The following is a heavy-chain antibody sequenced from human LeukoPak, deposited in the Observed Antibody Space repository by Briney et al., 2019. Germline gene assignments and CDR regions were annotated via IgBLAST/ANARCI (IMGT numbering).Heavy chain of an antibody. J-gene: IGHJ4*02. D-gene: IGHD2-2*01. Sequence: SETLSLTCAVYGGSFSGYYWSWIRQPPGKGLEWVGEINHSGSTNYNPSLKSRVTISVDTSKNQFSLKLSSVTAADTAVYYCARESDRYCSSTSCSKYYFDYWGQGTLVTVPS. CDR1: GGSFSGYY. CDR3: ARESDRYCSSTSCSKYYFDY. CDR2: INHSGST. V-gene: IGHV4-34*01.